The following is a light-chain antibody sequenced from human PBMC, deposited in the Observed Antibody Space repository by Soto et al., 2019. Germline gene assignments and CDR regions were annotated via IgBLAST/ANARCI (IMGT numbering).Light chain of an antibody. V-gene: IGLV1-47*02. CDR1: SSNIGSNY. Sequence: QSVLTQPPSASGTPGQRVTISCSGSSSNIGSNYVYWYQQLPGTAPKLLIYSNNQRPSGVPDRFSGSKSGTSASLAISGLRSADEADYYCAAWDDSLSVVFGGGTKLTVL. CDR3: AAWDDSLSVV. CDR2: SNN. J-gene: IGLJ2*01.